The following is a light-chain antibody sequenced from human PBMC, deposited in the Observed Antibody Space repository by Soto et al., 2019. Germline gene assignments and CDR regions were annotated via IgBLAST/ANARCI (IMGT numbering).Light chain of an antibody. V-gene: IGKV3-20*01. CDR2: GAS. J-gene: IGKJ5*01. Sequence: TQYRATLSVSPGARATISCMASQSVSSNLAWYQQQPXQAPRLLXYGASTRATGIPARFSGSVSGTDFTPTISRLEPEDFAVYYCQQYGSSPPITVGQGTRLEIK. CDR3: QQYGSSPPIT. CDR1: QSVSSN.